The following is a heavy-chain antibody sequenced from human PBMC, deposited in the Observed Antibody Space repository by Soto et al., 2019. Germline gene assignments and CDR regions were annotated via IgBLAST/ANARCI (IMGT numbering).Heavy chain of an antibody. Sequence: QVQLQQWGAGLLKPSETLSLTCSVYGGSFSGYYWSWIRQPPGKGLEWIGEINDSGITNYNPSLKSRVTISVDTYKNQLSLKLNSVTAADTAAYYCARVTRGDYLLTFSLRGMDVWGQGTTVTVSS. CDR1: GGSFSGYY. J-gene: IGHJ6*02. D-gene: IGHD4-17*01. V-gene: IGHV4-34*01. CDR2: INDSGIT. CDR3: ARVTRGDYLLTFSLRGMDV.